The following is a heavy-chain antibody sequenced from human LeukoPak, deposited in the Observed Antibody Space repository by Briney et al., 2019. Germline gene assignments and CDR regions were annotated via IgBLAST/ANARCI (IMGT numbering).Heavy chain of an antibody. J-gene: IGHJ4*02. CDR3: AIKLGIGGDY. CDR1: GFTFSSYA. V-gene: IGHV3-23*01. D-gene: IGHD7-27*01. Sequence: PGGSLRLSCAASGFTFSSYAMSWVRQAPGKGLEWVSTISGSGDNTYYADSVKGRFTISRDNSKNTLYLQMNSLRAEDTAVYYCAIKLGIGGDYWGQGTLVTVSS. CDR2: ISGSGDNT.